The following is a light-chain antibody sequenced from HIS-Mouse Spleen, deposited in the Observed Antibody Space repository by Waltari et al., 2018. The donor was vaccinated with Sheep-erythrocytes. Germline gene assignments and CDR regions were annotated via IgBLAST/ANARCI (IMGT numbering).Light chain of an antibody. CDR2: EVS. V-gene: IGLV2-8*01. CDR1: SSDVGGYNY. J-gene: IGLJ3*02. Sequence: QSALTQPPSASGSPGQSVTISCTGTSSDVGGYNYVPWYQQHPGKAPKLMIYEVSKRTSGFPDRFSGSKSVTTAALTVSGLQAEDEADYYCSSYAGSNNWVFGGGTKLTVL. CDR3: SSYAGSNNWV.